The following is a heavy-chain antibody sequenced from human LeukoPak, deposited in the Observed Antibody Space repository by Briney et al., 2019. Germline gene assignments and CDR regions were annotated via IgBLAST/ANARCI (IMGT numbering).Heavy chain of an antibody. Sequence: SQTLPLTFAISGDSVSSNSAAWNWIRQSPSRGLEWLGRKYYRSKWYSYDALYVKSRITIKQDTSKNQFSLQQNSVTPEDTGVYFCARDQGYCSGGSCYYFDYWGQGALVTVSS. D-gene: IGHD2-15*01. CDR2: KYYRSKWYS. V-gene: IGHV6-1*01. CDR3: ARDQGYCSGGSCYYFDY. CDR1: GDSVSSNSAA. J-gene: IGHJ4*02.